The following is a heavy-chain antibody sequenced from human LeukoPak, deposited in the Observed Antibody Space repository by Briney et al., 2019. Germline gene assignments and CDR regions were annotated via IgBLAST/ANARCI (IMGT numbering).Heavy chain of an antibody. CDR3: ASVLRVDTAMVINY. V-gene: IGHV4-4*07. Sequence: SETLSLTCTVSGGSLSSYYWSWIRQPARKGLEWIGRIYTSGSTNYNPSLKSRVTMSVDTSKNQFYLKLSSVTAADTAVYYCASVLRVDTAMVINYWGQGTLVTVSS. J-gene: IGHJ4*02. D-gene: IGHD5-18*01. CDR2: IYTSGST. CDR1: GGSLSSYY.